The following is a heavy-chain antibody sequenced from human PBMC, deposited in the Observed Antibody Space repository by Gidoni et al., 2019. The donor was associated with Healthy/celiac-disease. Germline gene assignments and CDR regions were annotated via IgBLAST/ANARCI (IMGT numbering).Heavy chain of an antibody. D-gene: IGHD3-3*01. Sequence: QLQLPESGPGLATPSETLSLTCTVSGGSISSSSYYWGWIRQPPGKGLEWIGSIYYSGSTYYNPSLKSRVTISVDTSKNQFSLKLSSVTAADTAVYYCAGQKMGNTIFGVVRVWEYFQHWGQGTLVTVSS. V-gene: IGHV4-39*01. CDR2: IYYSGST. CDR3: AGQKMGNTIFGVVRVWEYFQH. J-gene: IGHJ1*01. CDR1: GGSISSSSYY.